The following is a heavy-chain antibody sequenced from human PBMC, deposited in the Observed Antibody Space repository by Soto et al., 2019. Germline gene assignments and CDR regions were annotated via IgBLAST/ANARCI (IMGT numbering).Heavy chain of an antibody. D-gene: IGHD6-19*01. CDR3: VRGGNGWPFEY. V-gene: IGHV3-48*03. Sequence: EVQLVESGGGLIQPGGSLRLSCVGSGFTFSYNEMNWVRQTPGKGLEWVSFSGSSGSKIYYAESVKGRFTISRDNAKNSLLLQMNSLRAENTGVYYCVRGGNGWPFEYWGQGALVTVSS. CDR2: SGSSGSKI. CDR1: GFTFSYNE. J-gene: IGHJ4*02.